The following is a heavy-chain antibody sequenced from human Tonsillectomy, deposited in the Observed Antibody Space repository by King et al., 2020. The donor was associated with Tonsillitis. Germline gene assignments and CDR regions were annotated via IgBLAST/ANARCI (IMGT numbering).Heavy chain of an antibody. CDR2: TRYDGSNK. CDR1: GFTFSTYG. V-gene: IGHV3-30*02. D-gene: IGHD6-13*01. CDR3: AKTKSGVAAAHYGMDV. Sequence: VQLVESGGGVVRPGGSLRLSCAASGFTFSTYGMHWVRQAPGKGLEWVAFTRYDGSNKYYAESVKGRFTISRDNSKNTLYLQMNSLRAEDTAVYYCAKTKSGVAAAHYGMDVWGQETTVTVSS. J-gene: IGHJ6*02.